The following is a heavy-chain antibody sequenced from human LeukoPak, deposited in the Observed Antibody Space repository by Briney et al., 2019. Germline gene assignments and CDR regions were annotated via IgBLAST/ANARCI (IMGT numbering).Heavy chain of an antibody. D-gene: IGHD2-2*01. CDR2: VDPEDGET. V-gene: IGHV1-69-2*01. J-gene: IGHJ4*02. CDR3: ATRYYCSSTSCPY. Sequence: ASVKISCKVSGYTFTDYYMRWVQQAPGKGLEWMGLVDPEDGETIYAEKFQGRVTITADTSTDTAYMELSSQRSEDTAVYYCATRYYCSSTSCPYWGQGTLVTVSS. CDR1: GYTFTDYY.